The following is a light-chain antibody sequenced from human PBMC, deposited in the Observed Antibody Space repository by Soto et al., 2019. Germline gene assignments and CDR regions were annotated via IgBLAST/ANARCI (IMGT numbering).Light chain of an antibody. Sequence: SVLTQPASVSGSPGQSITISCTGTSSDVGGYNYVSWYQQHPGKAPKLMIYDVSNRPSGVSNRFSGSKSGNTASLTISGLQAEDEADYYCSSYTSSSTLNVFGTGTKVPVL. CDR2: DVS. V-gene: IGLV2-14*01. CDR1: SSDVGGYNY. CDR3: SSYTSSSTLNV. J-gene: IGLJ1*01.